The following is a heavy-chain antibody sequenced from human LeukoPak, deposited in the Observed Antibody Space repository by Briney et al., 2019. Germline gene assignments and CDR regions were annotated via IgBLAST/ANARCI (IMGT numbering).Heavy chain of an antibody. V-gene: IGHV3-7*04. CDR3: ARAGETGVDYFDP. Sequence: PGGSLRLSCAASGFTFRSYWMSWVRQAPGKGLEWVAHINQDGSERYYVDSVKGRFTISRDNAKNSLYLQVDSLRAEGTAVYYCARAGETGVDYFDPWGQGTLVTVSS. D-gene: IGHD1-1*01. J-gene: IGHJ5*02. CDR1: GFTFRSYW. CDR2: INQDGSER.